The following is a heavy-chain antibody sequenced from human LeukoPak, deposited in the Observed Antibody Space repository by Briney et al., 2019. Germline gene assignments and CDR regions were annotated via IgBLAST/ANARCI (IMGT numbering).Heavy chain of an antibody. CDR2: INPSGGST. J-gene: IGHJ4*02. CDR1: GYTFTSYY. V-gene: IGHV1-46*01. CDR3: ARIGDYYDSSGTYFDY. Sequence: ASVKVSCKASGYTFTSYYMHWVRQAPGQGLEGMGIINPSGGSTSYAQKFQGRVTMTRDTSTSTVYMELSSLRSEDTAVYYCARIGDYYDSSGTYFDYWGQGTLVTVSS. D-gene: IGHD3-22*01.